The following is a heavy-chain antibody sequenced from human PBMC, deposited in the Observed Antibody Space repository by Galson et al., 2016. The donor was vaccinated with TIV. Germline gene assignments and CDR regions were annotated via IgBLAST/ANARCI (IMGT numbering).Heavy chain of an antibody. V-gene: IGHV3-30*02. CDR3: AKDPGAAARGYCMYV. J-gene: IGHJ6*03. CDR2: IWNDGNKK. Sequence: SLRLSCASSGFTFGNYGMHWVRQAPGKGLEWVAFIWNDGNKKYSADSVKGRFTVSRDNSKSTLYLQMNSLRAEDTAVYYCAKDPGAAARGYCMYVWGQGTTVTVSS. D-gene: IGHD6-13*01. CDR1: GFTFGNYG.